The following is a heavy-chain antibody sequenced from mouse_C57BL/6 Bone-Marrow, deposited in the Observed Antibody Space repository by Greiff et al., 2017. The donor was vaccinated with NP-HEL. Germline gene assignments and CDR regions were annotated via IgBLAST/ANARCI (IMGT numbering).Heavy chain of an antibody. Sequence: VQLQQSGAELVKPGASVKLSCTASGFNIKDYYMHWVKQRTEQGLEWIGRIDPEDGETKYVPKFQGKATITADTSSNTAYLQLSSLTSEDTAVYYCAIFYDGYPNAMDYWGQGTSVTVSS. CDR2: IDPEDGET. D-gene: IGHD2-3*01. CDR3: AIFYDGYPNAMDY. J-gene: IGHJ4*01. CDR1: GFNIKDYY. V-gene: IGHV14-2*01.